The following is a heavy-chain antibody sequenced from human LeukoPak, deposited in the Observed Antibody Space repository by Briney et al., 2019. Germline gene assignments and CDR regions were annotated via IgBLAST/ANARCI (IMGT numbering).Heavy chain of an antibody. V-gene: IGHV1-8*01. J-gene: IGHJ3*02. CDR3: ARYSSGWYSRQDAFDI. Sequence: ASVKVSCTASGYTFTSYDINWVRQATGQGLEWMGWMNPNSGNTGYAQKFQGRVTMTRNTSISTAYMELSSLRSEDTAVYYCARYSSGWYSRQDAFDIWGQGTMVTVSS. CDR1: GYTFTSYD. CDR2: MNPNSGNT. D-gene: IGHD6-19*01.